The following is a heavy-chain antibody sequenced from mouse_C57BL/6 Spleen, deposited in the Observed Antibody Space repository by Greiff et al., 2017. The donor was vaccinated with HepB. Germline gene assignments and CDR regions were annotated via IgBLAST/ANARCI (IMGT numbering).Heavy chain of an antibody. CDR2: IDPETGGT. Sequence: VQLQQSGAELVRPGASVTLSCKASGYTFTDYEMHWVKQTPVHGLEWIGAIDPETGGTAYNQKFKGKARLTADKSSSTAYMELRSLTSEDSAVYYCTNYDYDVGFAYWGQGTLVTVSA. D-gene: IGHD2-4*01. CDR3: TNYDYDVGFAY. V-gene: IGHV1-15*01. J-gene: IGHJ3*01. CDR1: GYTFTDYE.